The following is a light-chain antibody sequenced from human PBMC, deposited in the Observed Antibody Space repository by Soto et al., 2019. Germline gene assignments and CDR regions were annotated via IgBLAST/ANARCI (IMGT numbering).Light chain of an antibody. J-gene: IGLJ1*01. CDR2: EVS. V-gene: IGLV2-14*01. CDR1: SSGIRDYNY. Sequence: QSVLTQPASVSGSPGHPITISCTGTSSGIRDYNYVSWYQQLPGNAPKLIMYEVSNRPSGISNRFSGSKSGNTASLTISGLQAEDEADYYCSSKSPDFFGTGTKVTVL. CDR3: SSKSPDF.